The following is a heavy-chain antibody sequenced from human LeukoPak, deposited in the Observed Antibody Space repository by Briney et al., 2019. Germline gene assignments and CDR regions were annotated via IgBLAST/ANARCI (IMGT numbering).Heavy chain of an antibody. CDR3: AKGTSSWYSKGYFDY. CDR1: GFTFDDYA. V-gene: IGHV3-43*02. Sequence: PGGSLRLSCAASGFTFDDYAMHWVRQAPGKGLEWVSLISGDGGSTYYADSVKGRFTISRDNSKNTLYLQMNSLRAEDTAVYYCAKGTSSWYSKGYFDYWGQGTLVTVSS. CDR2: ISGDGGST. J-gene: IGHJ4*02. D-gene: IGHD6-13*01.